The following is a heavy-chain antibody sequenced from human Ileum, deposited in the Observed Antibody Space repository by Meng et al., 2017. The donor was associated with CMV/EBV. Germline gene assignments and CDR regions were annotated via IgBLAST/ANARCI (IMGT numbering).Heavy chain of an antibody. D-gene: IGHD3-16*01. J-gene: IGHJ4*02. CDR3: TTDGGFH. CDR1: AFTFTNSW. CDR2: IKNEVRGGTP. V-gene: IGHV3-15*01. Sequence: GESLKISCVAPAFTFTNSWMTWVRQAPGKGLEWVGRIKNEVRGGTPDYAAPVKGRFTISNDDSKNTLYLQMNTLTTADTALYYCTTDGGFHWGQGTLVTVSS.